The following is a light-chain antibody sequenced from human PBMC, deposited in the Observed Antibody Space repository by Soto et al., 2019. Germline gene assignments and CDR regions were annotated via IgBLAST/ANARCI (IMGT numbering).Light chain of an antibody. Sequence: DIVMTQSPDSLAVSLGERATINCKSSQNLLYSSNNKNYLAWYQQKPGQPPKLLIYWASTRESGVPDRFSGSGSGTDFTLTISSLQAEDVAVYYCHQYYSVPVSFGGGTKVEIK. CDR2: WAS. CDR3: HQYYSVPVS. V-gene: IGKV4-1*01. J-gene: IGKJ4*01. CDR1: QNLLYSSNNKNY.